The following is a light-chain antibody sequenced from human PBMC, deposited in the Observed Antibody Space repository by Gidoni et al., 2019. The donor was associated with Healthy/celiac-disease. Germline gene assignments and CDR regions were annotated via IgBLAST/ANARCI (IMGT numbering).Light chain of an antibody. V-gene: IGKV3-15*01. CDR3: QHYSEWPPWT. CDR1: QRVGTH. J-gene: IGKJ1*01. CDR2: DYS. Sequence: EMVMTQSPATLSVSPGESVTLSCRASQRVGTHLAWYRQNPGQAPRLVIYDYSTRAAGIPARLSGSGSGTEFTLTISSLQSEDSAIYYCQHYSEWPPWTFGRGTMVEIK.